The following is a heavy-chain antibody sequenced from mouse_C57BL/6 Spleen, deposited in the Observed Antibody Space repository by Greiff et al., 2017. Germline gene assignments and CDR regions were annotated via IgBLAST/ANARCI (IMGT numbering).Heavy chain of an antibody. Sequence: VQLQQPGTELVKPGASVKLSCKASGYTFTSYWMHWVKQRPGQGLEWIGNINPSNGGTNYNEKFKSKATLTVDKSSSPAYMQLSSLTSEDSAVYYCASSPIYYVYGFAYWGQGTLVTVSA. V-gene: IGHV1-53*01. CDR2: INPSNGGT. CDR3: ASSPIYYVYGFAY. J-gene: IGHJ3*01. CDR1: GYTFTSYW. D-gene: IGHD2-2*01.